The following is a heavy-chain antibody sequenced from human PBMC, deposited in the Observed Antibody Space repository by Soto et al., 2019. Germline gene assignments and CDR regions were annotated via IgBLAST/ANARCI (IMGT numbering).Heavy chain of an antibody. D-gene: IGHD5-12*01. CDR3: ARVRDGYKNGGYYFDY. CDR1: GFTFSSYA. V-gene: IGHV3-30-3*01. J-gene: IGHJ4*02. CDR2: ISYDGSNK. Sequence: QVQLVESGGGVVQPGRSLRLSCAASGFTFSSYAMHWVRQAPGKGLEWVAVISYDGSNKYYADSVKGRFTISRDNSKNTLYLQMNSLRAEDTAVYYCARVRDGYKNGGYYFDYWGQGTLVTVSS.